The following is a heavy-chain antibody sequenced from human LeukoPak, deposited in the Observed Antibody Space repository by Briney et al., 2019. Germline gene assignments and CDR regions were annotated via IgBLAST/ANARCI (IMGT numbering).Heavy chain of an antibody. CDR2: IRDDGSRA. J-gene: IGHJ6*02. V-gene: IGHV3-30*18. D-gene: IGHD3-10*01. Sequence: QPGTSLRLSCAASGFTFSRFGMHWVRQAPGKGLEWVAVIRDDGSRAYYADCVKGRFTVSRDNSESTLFLQMNSLRPEDTAVYYCAKKLVPYIGSGYGLAVWGQGTTVTVSS. CDR1: GFTFSRFG. CDR3: AKKLVPYIGSGYGLAV.